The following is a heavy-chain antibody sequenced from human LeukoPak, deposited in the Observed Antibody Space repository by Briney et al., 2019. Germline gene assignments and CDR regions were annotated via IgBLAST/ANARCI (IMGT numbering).Heavy chain of an antibody. CDR2: IIPILGIA. CDR3: AGAGVAAAGGTFDY. CDR1: GGTFSSYA. V-gene: IGHV1-69*04. D-gene: IGHD6-13*01. Sequence: SVKVSCKASGGTFSSYAISWVRQAPGQGLEWMGRIIPILGIANYAQKFQGRVTITADKSTSTAYMELSSLRSEDTAVYYCAGAGVAAAGGTFDYWGQGTLVTVSS. J-gene: IGHJ4*02.